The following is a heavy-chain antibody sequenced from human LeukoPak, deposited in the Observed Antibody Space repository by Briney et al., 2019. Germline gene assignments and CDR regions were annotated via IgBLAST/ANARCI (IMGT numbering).Heavy chain of an antibody. Sequence: GGSLRLSCVASGFTFSSYGMHWVRQAPGKGLEWVAVIWDDGSNKYYADSVKGRFTISRDNSKNTLYLQVNSLRAEDTAVYYCAKDLLGQWPTVFDYWGQGTLVTVSS. V-gene: IGHV3-33*06. CDR1: GFTFSSYG. CDR3: AKDLLGQWPTVFDY. CDR2: IWDDGSNK. D-gene: IGHD6-19*01. J-gene: IGHJ4*02.